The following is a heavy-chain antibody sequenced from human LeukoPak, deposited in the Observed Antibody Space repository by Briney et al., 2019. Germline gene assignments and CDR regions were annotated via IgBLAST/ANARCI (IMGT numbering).Heavy chain of an antibody. CDR2: IYETGST. J-gene: IGHJ4*02. V-gene: IGHV4-39*07. Sequence: SETLSLTCSVSGGSLSSSSYYWGWIRQPPGRGLEWIGNIYETGSTNYNPSLKSRVTISVDTSKNQFSLKLSSVTAADTAVYYGTRVTIHGNSDSWGQGTLVTVSS. CDR1: GGSLSSSSYY. D-gene: IGHD5-24*01. CDR3: TRVTIHGNSDS.